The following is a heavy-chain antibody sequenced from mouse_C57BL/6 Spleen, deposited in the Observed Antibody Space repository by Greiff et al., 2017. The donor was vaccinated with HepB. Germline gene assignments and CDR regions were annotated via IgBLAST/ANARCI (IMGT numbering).Heavy chain of an antibody. CDR2: IYPGSGST. V-gene: IGHV1-55*01. CDR1: GYTFTSYW. Sequence: QVQLQQPGAELVKPGASVKMSCKASGYTFTSYWITWVKQRPGQGLEWIGDIYPGSGSTNYNEKFKSKATLPVDTSSSTAYMQLSSLTSEDSAVYYCARGLRLYYYAMDYWGQGTSVTVSS. D-gene: IGHD2-2*01. CDR3: ARGLRLYYYAMDY. J-gene: IGHJ4*01.